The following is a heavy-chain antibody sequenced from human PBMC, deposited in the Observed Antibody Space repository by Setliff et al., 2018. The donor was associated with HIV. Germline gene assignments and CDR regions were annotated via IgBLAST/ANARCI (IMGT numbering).Heavy chain of an antibody. V-gene: IGHV3-49*04. CDR2: IRSKASGGTT. J-gene: IGHJ6*03. Sequence: GGSLRLSCTASGFSFDDYAVNWVRQAPGKGLEWVGFIRSKASGGTTECAASVKGRFTISRDDSKNTAFLQMNSLKTEDTAVYYCTPITGYYMDVWGKGTTVTVSS. D-gene: IGHD1-20*01. CDR3: TPITGYYMDV. CDR1: GFSFDDYA.